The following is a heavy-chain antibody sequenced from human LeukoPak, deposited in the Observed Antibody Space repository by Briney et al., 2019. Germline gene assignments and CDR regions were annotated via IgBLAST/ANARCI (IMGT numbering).Heavy chain of an antibody. CDR2: ISSSSSYI. D-gene: IGHD5-12*01. Sequence: GGSLRLSCAASGFTFSSYSMNWVRQAPGKGLEWVSSISSSSSYIYYADSMKGRFTISRDNAKNSLYLQMNSLRAEDTAVYYCATLAAWLPEPFDYWGQGTLVTVSS. V-gene: IGHV3-21*01. CDR3: ATLAAWLPEPFDY. CDR1: GFTFSSYS. J-gene: IGHJ4*02.